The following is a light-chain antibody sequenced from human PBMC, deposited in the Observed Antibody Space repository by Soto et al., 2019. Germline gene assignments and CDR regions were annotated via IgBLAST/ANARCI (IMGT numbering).Light chain of an antibody. Sequence: DIQMTQSPSSLSASLGDRVTITCRASQNIDNYLNWYQHKPGKAPKLLIYATSTLQSGVPSRFSGSGSGTEFTLTISSLQTEDFATYLCQESYTGHAVSLGGGTKVDIK. CDR1: QNIDNY. CDR3: QESYTGHAVS. J-gene: IGKJ4*01. V-gene: IGKV1-39*01. CDR2: ATS.